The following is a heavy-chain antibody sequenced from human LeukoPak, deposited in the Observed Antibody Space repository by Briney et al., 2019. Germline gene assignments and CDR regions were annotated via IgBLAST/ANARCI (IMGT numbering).Heavy chain of an antibody. CDR3: ARPDYDSSGYADY. CDR2: IWFDGSNK. V-gene: IGHV3-33*01. Sequence: GRSLRLSCAASGFTFSSYGMHWVRQAPGKGLEGVAVIWFDGSNKYYADSVKGRFTISRDNSKNTLYLQMNSLRAEDTAVYYCARPDYDSSGYADYWGQGTLVTVSS. D-gene: IGHD3-22*01. J-gene: IGHJ4*02. CDR1: GFTFSSYG.